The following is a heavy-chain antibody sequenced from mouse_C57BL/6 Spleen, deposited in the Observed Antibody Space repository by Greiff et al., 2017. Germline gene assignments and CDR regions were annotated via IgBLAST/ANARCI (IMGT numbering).Heavy chain of an antibody. CDR3: ARGDYGSRYYFDY. D-gene: IGHD1-1*01. CDR1: GYTFTSYW. Sequence: QVQLQQPGAELVKPGASVKLSCKASGYTFTSYWMRWVKQRPGQGLEWIGMIHPNSGSTNYNEKFKSKATLTVDKSSSTAYMQLSSLTSEDSAVYYWARGDYGSRYYFDYWGQGTTLTVSS. CDR2: IHPNSGST. V-gene: IGHV1-64*01. J-gene: IGHJ2*01.